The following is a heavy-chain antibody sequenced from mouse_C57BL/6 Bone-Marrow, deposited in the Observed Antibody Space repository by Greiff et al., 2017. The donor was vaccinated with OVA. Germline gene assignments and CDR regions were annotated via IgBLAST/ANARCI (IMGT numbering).Heavy chain of an antibody. J-gene: IGHJ1*03. CDR3: ARRRAAQGTVVAHWYFDV. Sequence: VQLQQSGPELVKPGASVKIPCKASGYTFTDYNMDWVKQSHGKSLEWIGDINPNNGGTIYNQKFKGKATLTVDKSSSTAYMELRSLTSEDTDVYYCARRRAAQGTVVAHWYFDVWGTGTTVTVSS. CDR2: INPNNGGT. D-gene: IGHD1-1*01. CDR1: GYTFTDYN. V-gene: IGHV1-18*01.